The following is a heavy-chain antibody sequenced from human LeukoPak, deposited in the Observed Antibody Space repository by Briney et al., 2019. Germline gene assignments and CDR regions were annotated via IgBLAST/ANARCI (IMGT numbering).Heavy chain of an antibody. V-gene: IGHV4-38-2*02. CDR2: VSHSGST. J-gene: IGHJ5*02. CDR3: ARDLST. CDR1: GYSIGGGYS. Sequence: SETLSLTCAVSGYSIGGGYSWGWIRQPPGKGLEWIGSVSHSGSTYYNPSLKSRVTISMDRSKNQFSLKLESVTAADPAVYYCARDLSTWGQGTLVTVSS.